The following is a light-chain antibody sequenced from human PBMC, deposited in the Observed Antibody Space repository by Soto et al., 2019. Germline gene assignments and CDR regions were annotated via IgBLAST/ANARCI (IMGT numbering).Light chain of an antibody. CDR1: TGVVTGAYY. V-gene: IGLV7-43*01. Sequence: QAVVTQEPTLTVSPGGTVTLTCASSTGVVTGAYYPNWFQQKPGQAPRALIYSTNNRHSWTPARFSGSLLGGKAALTLSGVHPEDEAEYYCLLFHGDGQVFGGGTKLTVL. J-gene: IGLJ2*01. CDR3: LLFHGDGQV. CDR2: STN.